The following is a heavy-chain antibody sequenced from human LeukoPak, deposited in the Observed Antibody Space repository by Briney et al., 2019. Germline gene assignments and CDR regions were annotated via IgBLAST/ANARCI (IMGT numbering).Heavy chain of an antibody. D-gene: IGHD4-17*01. Sequence: SETLSLTCTVSGYSISSGYYWGWIRQPPGKGLEWIGSIYHSGSTYYNPSLKSRVTISVGTSKNQFSLKLSSVTAADTAVYYCARVDYGVSMDVWGKGTTVTVSS. CDR2: IYHSGST. V-gene: IGHV4-38-2*02. CDR1: GYSISSGYY. CDR3: ARVDYGVSMDV. J-gene: IGHJ6*03.